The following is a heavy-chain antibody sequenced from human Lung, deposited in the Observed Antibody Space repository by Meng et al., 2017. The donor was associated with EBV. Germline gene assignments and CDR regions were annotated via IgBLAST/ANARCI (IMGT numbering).Heavy chain of an antibody. V-gene: IGHV4-34*01. D-gene: IGHD3-10*01. CDR2: IDHRGNT. J-gene: IGHJ5*02. Sequence: QVQLQQWGAGLLKPSETLSRGCAVYGGSFRDYYWTWIRHPPGKGLEWIGEIDHRGNTKYNPSLKSRVTISLDTSKKQFSLKVSSVTAADSAVYYCARRGPSGNFSPWSQGALVTVSS. CDR1: GGSFRDYY. CDR3: ARRGPSGNFSP.